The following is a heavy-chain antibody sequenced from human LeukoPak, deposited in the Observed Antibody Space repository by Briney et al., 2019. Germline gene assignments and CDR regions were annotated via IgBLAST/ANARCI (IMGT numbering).Heavy chain of an antibody. D-gene: IGHD5-18*01. CDR1: RVAIITYH. J-gene: IGHJ4*02. CDR3: ARDKRHSYGRYFDP. V-gene: IGHV4-59*01. CDR2: MQSSGIS. Sequence: PSETLSLTCSVSRVAIITYHWNWIRNPPGKGLEGIGYMQSSGISKYNPSLKSRVNIFVDTSKNQFVLNLRSVTAADTAVYYCARDKRHSYGRYFDPWGQGMLVTVSS.